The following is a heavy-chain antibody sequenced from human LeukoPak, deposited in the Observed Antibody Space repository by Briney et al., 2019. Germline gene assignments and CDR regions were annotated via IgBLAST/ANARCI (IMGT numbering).Heavy chain of an antibody. CDR2: ISAYNGNT. Sequence: ASVKVSCKASGYTFTSYGISWVRQAPGQGLEWMGWISAYNGNTNYAQKLQVRVTMTTDTSTSTAYMELRSLRSGDTAVYYCARDVSSGSYHRVMPCCWGQGTLVTVSS. CDR1: GYTFTSYG. J-gene: IGHJ4*02. V-gene: IGHV1-18*01. CDR3: ARDVSSGSYHRVMPCC. D-gene: IGHD1-26*01.